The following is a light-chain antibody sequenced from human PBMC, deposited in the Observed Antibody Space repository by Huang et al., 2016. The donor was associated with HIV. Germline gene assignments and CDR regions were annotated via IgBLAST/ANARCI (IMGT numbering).Light chain of an antibody. V-gene: IGKV2-28*01. J-gene: IGKJ1*01. CDR1: QSLLHSNGYTY. CDR3: MQALLTPWT. Sequence: DIVMTQSPLSLPVTPGEPASISCRSSQSLLHSNGYTYLDWYLQKPGQSQQLLIYLGSNRASGVPDRFSGSGSGTNFTLRINRVEAEDVGVYYCMQALLTPWTFGQGTKVEIK. CDR2: LGS.